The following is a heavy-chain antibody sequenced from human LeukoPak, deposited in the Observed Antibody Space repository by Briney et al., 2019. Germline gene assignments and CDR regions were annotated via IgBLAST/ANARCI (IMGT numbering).Heavy chain of an antibody. V-gene: IGHV3-30*02. CDR1: GFTFSSYD. J-gene: IGHJ3*02. CDR3: ANEGSLRLGEFSPCALDI. D-gene: IGHD3-16*01. CDR2: MRYDGSNK. Sequence: GGSLRLSCAASGFTFSSYDMHWVRQAPGKGLEWVAFMRYDGSNKYYADSVKGRFTISRDNSKNTLYLQMNSLRAEDTAVYFCANEGSLRLGEFSPCALDIWGQGTMVTVSS.